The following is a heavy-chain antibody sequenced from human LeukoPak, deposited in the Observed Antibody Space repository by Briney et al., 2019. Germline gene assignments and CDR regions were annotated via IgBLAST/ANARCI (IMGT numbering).Heavy chain of an antibody. CDR3: ARVYYSRSYDYWYFDL. CDR2: IYYSGST. Sequence: SETLSLTCVVSGGSISSTSYYWGWIRQPPGKGLEWIGSIYYSGSTYYSPSLKSRVTISVDTSKNQFSLKLSSVTAADTAVYYCARVYYSRSYDYWYFDLWGRGTLVTVSS. D-gene: IGHD6-13*01. J-gene: IGHJ2*01. V-gene: IGHV4-39*07. CDR1: GGSISSTSYY.